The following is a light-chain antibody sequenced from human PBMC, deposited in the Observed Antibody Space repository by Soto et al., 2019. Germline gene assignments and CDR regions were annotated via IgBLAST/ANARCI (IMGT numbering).Light chain of an antibody. CDR1: RNDVGTYNL. CDR2: EVS. V-gene: IGLV2-23*02. J-gene: IGLJ2*01. Sequence: QSALTQPASVSGSPGQSITISCTGTRNDVGTYNLISWYQHHPGKPPKLIIYEVSRRPSGVSNRFSGSKSGNSAPLTISGLQAEDEADYYCCSYAGSSSFDVVFGGGTKLTVL. CDR3: CSYAGSSSFDVV.